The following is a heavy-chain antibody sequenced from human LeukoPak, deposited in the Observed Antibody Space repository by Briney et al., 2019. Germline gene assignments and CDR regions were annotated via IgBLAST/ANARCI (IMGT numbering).Heavy chain of an antibody. V-gene: IGHV4-38-2*02. CDR3: ARVPIWGWLQSWDY. CDR2: IYHSGST. Sequence: SETLSFTCTVSGYSISSGYYWGWIRQPPGKGLEWIGSIYHSGSTYYNPSLKSRVTISVDTSKNQFSLKLSSVTAADTAVYYCARVPIWGWLQSWDYWGQGTLVTVSS. CDR1: GYSISSGYY. D-gene: IGHD5-24*01. J-gene: IGHJ4*02.